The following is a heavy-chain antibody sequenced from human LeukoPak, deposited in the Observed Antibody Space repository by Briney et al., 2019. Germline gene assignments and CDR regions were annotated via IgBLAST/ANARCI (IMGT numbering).Heavy chain of an antibody. V-gene: IGHV3-21*01. Sequence: GGSLRLSCAASGFSFSSYSMNWVRQAPGKGLEWVSSISSSSSYIYYADSVKGRFTISRDNAKNSLYLQMNSLRAEDTALYYCATYGSGSGTFFDSWGQGTLVTVSS. CDR2: ISSSSSYI. D-gene: IGHD3-10*01. CDR1: GFSFSSYS. CDR3: ATYGSGSGTFFDS. J-gene: IGHJ4*01.